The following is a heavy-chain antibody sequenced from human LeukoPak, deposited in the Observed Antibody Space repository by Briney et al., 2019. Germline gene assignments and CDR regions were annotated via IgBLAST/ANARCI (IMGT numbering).Heavy chain of an antibody. CDR2: IKQDGSEK. D-gene: IGHD3-10*01. V-gene: IGHV3-7*03. CDR1: GFTFSSYW. Sequence: GGSLRLSCAASGFTFSSYWMSWVRQAPGKGLEWVANIKQDGSEKYYVDSVKGRFTISRDNAKNSLYLQMNSLRAEDTALYYCTKSLGELLSRYYYYGMDVWGQGTTVTVSS. CDR3: TKSLGELLSRYYYYGMDV. J-gene: IGHJ6*02.